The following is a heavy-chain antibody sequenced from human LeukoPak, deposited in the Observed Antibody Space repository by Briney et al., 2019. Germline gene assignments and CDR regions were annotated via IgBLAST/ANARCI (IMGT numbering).Heavy chain of an antibody. CDR1: GYTFNGYY. CDR2: INPNSGAT. D-gene: IGHD6-19*01. J-gene: IGHJ4*02. CDR3: ARDKSGSSGWYSFFDY. Sequence: ASVKVSCKASGYTFNGYYMHWVRQAPGQGLEWMGWINPNSGATNYAKKFQGRVTMTRDTSISTAYMELSRLRSDDTAVYYCARDKSGSSGWYSFFDYWGQGTLVTVSS. V-gene: IGHV1-2*02.